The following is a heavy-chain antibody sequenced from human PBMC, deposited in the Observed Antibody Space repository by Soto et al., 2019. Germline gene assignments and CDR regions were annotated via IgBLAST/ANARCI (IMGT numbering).Heavy chain of an antibody. CDR2: ISGNGGSA. CDR3: AKKVPGSNPLDS. CDR1: GFTFSTYA. V-gene: IGHV3-23*01. J-gene: IGHJ4*02. Sequence: PGGSLRLSCAASGFTFSTYAMNWVRQAPGKGLEWVSGISGNGGSAYYAGTVRGRFTISRDNSKNTLYLQMNSLRFEDTAVYYCAKKVPGSNPLDSWGQGALVTVSS. D-gene: IGHD1-1*01.